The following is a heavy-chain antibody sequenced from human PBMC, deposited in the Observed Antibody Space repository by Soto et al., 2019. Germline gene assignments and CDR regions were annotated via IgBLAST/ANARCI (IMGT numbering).Heavy chain of an antibody. CDR2: INHSGST. J-gene: IGHJ6*03. V-gene: IGHV4-34*01. CDR1: GGSFSGYY. CDR3: ARTGYSSSWYDLYYYYYYMDV. Sequence: SETLSLTCAVYGGSFSGYYWSWIGQPPGKGLEWIGEINHSGSTNYNPSLKSRVTISVDTSKNQFSLKLSSVTAADTAVYYCARTGYSSSWYDLYYYYYYMDVWGKGTTVTVSS. D-gene: IGHD6-13*01.